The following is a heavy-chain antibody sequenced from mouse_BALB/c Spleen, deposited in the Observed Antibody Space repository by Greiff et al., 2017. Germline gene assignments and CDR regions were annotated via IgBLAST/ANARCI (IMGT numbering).Heavy chain of an antibody. Sequence: EVQLVESGGGLVQPGGSLKLSCAASGFTFSSYGMSWVRQTPDKRLELVATINSNGGSTYYPDSVKGRFTISRDNAKNTLYLQMSSLKSEDTAMYYCARSYDNWYFDVWGAGTTVTVSS. CDR3: ARSYDNWYFDV. D-gene: IGHD2-12*01. CDR1: GFTFSSYG. CDR2: INSNGGST. J-gene: IGHJ1*01. V-gene: IGHV5-6-3*01.